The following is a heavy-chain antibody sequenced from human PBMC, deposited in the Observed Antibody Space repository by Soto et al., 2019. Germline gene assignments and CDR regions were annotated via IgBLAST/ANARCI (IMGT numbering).Heavy chain of an antibody. J-gene: IGHJ4*02. CDR1: GFTFSTYA. CDR3: VKARTIGLLGTLGS. CDR2: IRRGGDTT. D-gene: IGHD2-8*01. V-gene: IGHV3-23*01. Sequence: EVQLLESGGDLVQPGGSLRLSCAASGFTFSTYAMNWVRQAPGKGLEWVSGIRRGGDTTYYTDSVKGRFTISRDDSKNSLYLQLNSLRVEDTAVYYCVKARTIGLLGTLGSWGQGTLLTVSS.